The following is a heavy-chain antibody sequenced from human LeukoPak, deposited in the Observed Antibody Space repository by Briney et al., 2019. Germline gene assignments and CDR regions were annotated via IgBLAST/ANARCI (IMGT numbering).Heavy chain of an antibody. Sequence: ASVKVSCKASGYTFTSYDINWVRQATGQGLEWMGWMNPNSGNTGYAQKFQGRVTMTRNTSISTAYMELSSLRSEDMAVYYCARGAITMVRGYWFDPWGQGTLVTVSS. V-gene: IGHV1-8*01. CDR1: GYTFTSYD. J-gene: IGHJ5*02. D-gene: IGHD3-10*01. CDR3: ARGAITMVRGYWFDP. CDR2: MNPNSGNT.